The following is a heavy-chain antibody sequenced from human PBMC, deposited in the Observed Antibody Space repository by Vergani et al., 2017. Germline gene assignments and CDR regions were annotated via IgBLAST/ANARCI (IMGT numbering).Heavy chain of an antibody. Sequence: EVQLAESGGGLVLPGRSLRLSRVASGFTSAGYAMHWVRQAPGKGLEWVSGISWNSNSIGYADSVKGRFTISRDNAKNSLYLQMNSLRAEDTALYYCAKDLGTSSGGGWFDPWGQGTLVTVSS. J-gene: IGHJ5*02. CDR2: ISWNSNSI. CDR1: GFTSAGYA. D-gene: IGHD6-6*01. CDR3: AKDLGTSSGGGWFDP. V-gene: IGHV3-9*02.